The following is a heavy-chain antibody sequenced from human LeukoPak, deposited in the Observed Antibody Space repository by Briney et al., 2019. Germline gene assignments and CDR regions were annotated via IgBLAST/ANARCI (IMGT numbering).Heavy chain of an antibody. CDR2: IIPIFGTA. J-gene: IGHJ4*02. CDR1: GYTFTSYD. D-gene: IGHD3-3*01. V-gene: IGHV1-69*13. CDR3: ATLRRGSGYPFDY. Sequence: SVKVSCKASGYTFTSYDINWVRQATGQGLEWMGGIIPIFGTANYAQKFQGRVTITADESTSTAYMELSSLRSEDTAVYYCATLRRGSGYPFDYWGQGTLVTVSS.